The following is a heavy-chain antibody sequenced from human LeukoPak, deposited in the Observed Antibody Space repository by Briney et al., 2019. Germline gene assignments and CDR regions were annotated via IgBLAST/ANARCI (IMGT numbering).Heavy chain of an antibody. CDR2: IKSKTDGGTT. V-gene: IGHV3-15*01. CDR3: TTVGIAVAGPPTEYFQH. Sequence: GGSLRLSCAASGFIFSNAWMSWVRQAPGKGLEWVGRIKSKTDGGTTDYAAPVKGRFTISRDDSKNTLYLQMNSLKTEDTAVYYCTTVGIAVAGPPTEYFQHWGQGTLVTVSS. J-gene: IGHJ1*01. CDR1: GFIFSNAW. D-gene: IGHD6-19*01.